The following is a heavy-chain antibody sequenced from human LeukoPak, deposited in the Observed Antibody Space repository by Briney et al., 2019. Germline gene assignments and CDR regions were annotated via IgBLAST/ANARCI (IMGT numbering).Heavy chain of an antibody. V-gene: IGHV3-7*01. CDR3: ARVRVLRYFDWLDYFDY. CDR1: GSTFSSYW. D-gene: IGHD3-9*01. CDR2: IKQDGSEK. Sequence: GGSLRLSCAASGSTFSSYWMSWVRQAPGKGLEWVANIKQDGSEKYYVDSVKGRFTISRDNAKNSLYLQMNSLRAEDTAVYYCARVRVLRYFDWLDYFDYWGQGTLVTVSS. J-gene: IGHJ4*02.